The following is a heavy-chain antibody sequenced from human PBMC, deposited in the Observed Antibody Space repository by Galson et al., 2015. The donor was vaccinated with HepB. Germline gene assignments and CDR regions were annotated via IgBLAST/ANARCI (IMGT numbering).Heavy chain of an antibody. J-gene: IGHJ4*02. D-gene: IGHD4-17*01. Sequence: SLRLSCAASGFTFSSYWMHWVRQAPGKGLVWVSRINSDGSSTSYADSVKGRFTISRDNAKNTLYLQMNSLRAEDTAVYYCARVRAYGDYDYWGQGTLVTVSP. CDR3: ARVRAYGDYDY. V-gene: IGHV3-74*01. CDR1: GFTFSSYW. CDR2: INSDGSST.